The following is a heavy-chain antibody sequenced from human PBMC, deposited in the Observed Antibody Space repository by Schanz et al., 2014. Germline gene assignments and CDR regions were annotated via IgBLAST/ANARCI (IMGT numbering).Heavy chain of an antibody. CDR1: GFMFSSYG. CDR3: ARDLPRTFLFDY. Sequence: VQLVESGGGVVQPGRSLRLSCAASGFMFSSYGMHWVRQAPGKGLEWVAYISSSSSTIHYADSVKGRFTISRDNAKNSLYLQMDSLRAEDTAVYYCARDLPRTFLFDYWGQGTLVTVSS. V-gene: IGHV3-48*01. CDR2: ISSSSSTI. J-gene: IGHJ4*02.